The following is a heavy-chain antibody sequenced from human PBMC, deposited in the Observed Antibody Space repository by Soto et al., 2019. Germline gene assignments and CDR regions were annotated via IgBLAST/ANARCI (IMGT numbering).Heavy chain of an antibody. CDR2: IYHSGST. V-gene: IGHV4-30-2*01. Sequence: PSETLSLTCAVSGGSISSGGYSWSWIRQPPGKGLEWIGYIYHSGSTYYNPSLKSRVTISVDRSKDQFSLKLSSVTAADTAVYYCARASRVPNWSDPWGQGTLVTVSS. CDR1: GGSISSGGYS. D-gene: IGHD3-10*01. CDR3: ARASRVPNWSDP. J-gene: IGHJ5*02.